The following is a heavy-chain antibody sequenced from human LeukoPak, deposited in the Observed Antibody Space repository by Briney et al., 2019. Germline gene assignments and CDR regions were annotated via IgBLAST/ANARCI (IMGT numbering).Heavy chain of an antibody. CDR2: ITITDGGA. CDR3: TREAWRPYLDY. Sequence: GGSLRLSCTASGVIFRTHAMSWVRQAQGQGLEWLSTITITDGGAYYIDSVKGRFTMSRDNSKNTLYLQMNSLRAEDTAVYYCTREAWRPYLDYWGQGTLVTVSS. J-gene: IGHJ4*02. CDR1: GVIFRTHA. V-gene: IGHV3-23*01. D-gene: IGHD3-3*01.